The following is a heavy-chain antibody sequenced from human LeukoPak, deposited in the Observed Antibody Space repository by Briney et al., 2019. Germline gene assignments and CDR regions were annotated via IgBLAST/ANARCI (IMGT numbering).Heavy chain of an antibody. Sequence: SETLSLTCTVSGGSISSYYWSWIRQPPGKGLGWIGYISYSGTTNYNPSLKSRVTISVDTSKSHFSLKLTSVTAADTAVYYCAREAYTSGSFGAFDIWGQGTMVTVSS. V-gene: IGHV4-59*01. D-gene: IGHD3-10*01. J-gene: IGHJ3*02. CDR3: AREAYTSGSFGAFDI. CDR1: GGSISSYY. CDR2: ISYSGTT.